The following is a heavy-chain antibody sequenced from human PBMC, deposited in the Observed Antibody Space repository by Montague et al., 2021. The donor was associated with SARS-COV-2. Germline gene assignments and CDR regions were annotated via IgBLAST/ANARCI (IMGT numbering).Heavy chain of an antibody. CDR1: GGSISSYY. V-gene: IGHV4-59*08. D-gene: IGHD3-9*01. CDR2: IYYSGST. Sequence: SETLSLTCTVSGGSISSYYWSWIRQPPGKGLGWIGYIYYSGSTNXXPSLKSRVTISVDTSKNQFSLKLSSVTAADTAVYYCARTYYDILTGYYNRGAFDIWGQGTMVTVSS. CDR3: ARTYYDILTGYYNRGAFDI. J-gene: IGHJ3*02.